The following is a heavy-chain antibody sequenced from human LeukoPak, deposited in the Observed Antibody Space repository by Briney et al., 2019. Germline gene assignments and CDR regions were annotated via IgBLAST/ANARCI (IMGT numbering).Heavy chain of an antibody. CDR1: GFTFSSYS. D-gene: IGHD3-10*01. CDR2: INHSGST. Sequence: GSLRLSCAASGFTFSSYSMNWIRQPPGKGLEWIGEINHSGSTNYNPSLKSRVTISVDTSKNQFSLKLSSATAADTAVYYCARHGYGSGSYYSDYWGQGTLVTVSS. V-gene: IGHV4-34*01. J-gene: IGHJ4*02. CDR3: ARHGYGSGSYYSDY.